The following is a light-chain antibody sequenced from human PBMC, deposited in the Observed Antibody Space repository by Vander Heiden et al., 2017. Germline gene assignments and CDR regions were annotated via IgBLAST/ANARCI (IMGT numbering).Light chain of an antibody. CDR1: QSVSSW. CDR2: QAS. J-gene: IGKJ1*01. Sequence: DIQMTQSPSTLSASVGDTVTITCRASQSVSSWLAWYQQKPGKAPKVLIYQASRLESGVPSRFSGSGSGTEFTLTISGLQPDDFATYYCQHDSGYPWTFGQGTKVDIK. V-gene: IGKV1-5*03. CDR3: QHDSGYPWT.